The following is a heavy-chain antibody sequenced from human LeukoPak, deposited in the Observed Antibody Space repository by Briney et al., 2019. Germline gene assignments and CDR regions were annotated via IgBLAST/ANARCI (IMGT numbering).Heavy chain of an antibody. CDR1: GFTFSSYA. CDR3: AREKRGCSSTSCSFDY. Sequence: GGSLRLSCAASGFTFSSYAMHWVRQAPGKGLEWVAVISYDGSNKYYADSVKGRFTISRDNSKNTLYLQMNRLRAEDTAVYYCAREKRGCSSTSCSFDYWGQGTLVTVSS. J-gene: IGHJ4*02. D-gene: IGHD2-2*01. V-gene: IGHV3-30-3*01. CDR2: ISYDGSNK.